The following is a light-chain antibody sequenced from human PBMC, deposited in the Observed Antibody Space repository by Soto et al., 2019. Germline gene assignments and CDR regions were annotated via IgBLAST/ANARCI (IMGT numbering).Light chain of an antibody. V-gene: IGLV4-69*01. Sequence: QLVLTQSPSASASLGASVKLTCTLSSGHSSYAIAWHQQQPEKGPRYLMKLNSDGSHSKGDGIPDRFSGSSSGAERYLTISSLRSEDEADYYCQTWGTGIPWVFGGGPKRTVL. CDR3: QTWGTGIPWV. CDR1: SGHSSYA. J-gene: IGLJ3*02. CDR2: LNSDGSH.